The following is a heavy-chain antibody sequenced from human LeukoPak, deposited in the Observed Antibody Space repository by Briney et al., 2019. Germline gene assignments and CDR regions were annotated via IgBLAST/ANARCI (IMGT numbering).Heavy chain of an antibody. CDR1: GYILTTYG. CDR2: ISAYNGDT. Sequence: ASVKVSCKASGYILTTYGISWVRPAPGQGLEWMGWISAYNGDTDFAQHLQGRVSMTIDASTNTAYMELRSLRSDDTAVYYCARPSGARRHLWLDYWGQGTVVTVSS. J-gene: IGHJ4*02. D-gene: IGHD5-18*01. V-gene: IGHV1-18*01. CDR3: ARPSGARRHLWLDY.